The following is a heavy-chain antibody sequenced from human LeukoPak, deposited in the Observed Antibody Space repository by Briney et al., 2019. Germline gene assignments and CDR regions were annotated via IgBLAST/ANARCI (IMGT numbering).Heavy chain of an antibody. CDR1: GGSISSYY. CDR3: ARRLGSSSTGFDY. V-gene: IGHV4-59*08. CDR2: IHFSGST. D-gene: IGHD2-2*01. J-gene: IGHJ4*02. Sequence: SETLSLTCTVSGGSISSYYWSWIRQPPGKGLEWIGSIHFSGSTTYNPSLKSPVTISVDTSKNQFSLKLSSVTAADTAVYYCARRLGSSSTGFDYWGQGTLVTVSS.